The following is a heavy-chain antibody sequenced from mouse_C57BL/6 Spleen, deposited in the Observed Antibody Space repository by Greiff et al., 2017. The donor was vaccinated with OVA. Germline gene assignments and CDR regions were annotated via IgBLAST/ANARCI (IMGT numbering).Heavy chain of an antibody. J-gene: IGHJ2*01. CDR2: IHPNSGST. CDR1: GYTFTSYW. D-gene: IGHD2-10*02. V-gene: IGHV1-64*01. Sequence: QVQLKQPGAELVKPGASVKLSCKASGYTFTSYWMHWVKQRPGQGLEWIGMIHPNSGSTNYNEKFKSKATLTVDKSSSTAYMQLSSLTSEDSAVYYCASRGYESEDFDYWGQGTTLTVSS. CDR3: ASRGYESEDFDY.